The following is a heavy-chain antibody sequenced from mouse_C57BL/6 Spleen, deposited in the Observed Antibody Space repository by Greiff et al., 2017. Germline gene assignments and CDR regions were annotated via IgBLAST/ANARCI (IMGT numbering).Heavy chain of an antibody. CDR2: IYPRSGTT. J-gene: IGHJ2*01. D-gene: IGHD2-1*01. CDR1: GYTFTSYG. Sequence: QVQLQQSGAELARPGASVKLSCKASGYTFTSYGISWVKQRTGQGLEWIGEIYPRSGTTYYNEKFKGKATLTADKSSSTAYMDLRSLTSEDSAVYFCARIYYGNYLDYWGQGTTLTVSS. V-gene: IGHV1-81*01. CDR3: ARIYYGNYLDY.